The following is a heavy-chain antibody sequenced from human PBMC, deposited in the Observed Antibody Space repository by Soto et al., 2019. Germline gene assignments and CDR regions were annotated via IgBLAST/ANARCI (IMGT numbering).Heavy chain of an antibody. Sequence: QVQLQESGPGLVKPSETLSLTCAVSGASISSSNWWTWVRQPPGKGLEWIGEIYHRGNTNYNPSLKSQVAISVDTSKNQFSLKLSSVTAADTAVYYCARAGYGGNSLDYWGQGTLVTVSS. CDR1: GASISSSNW. CDR2: IYHRGNT. J-gene: IGHJ4*02. CDR3: ARAGYGGNSLDY. D-gene: IGHD4-17*01. V-gene: IGHV4-4*02.